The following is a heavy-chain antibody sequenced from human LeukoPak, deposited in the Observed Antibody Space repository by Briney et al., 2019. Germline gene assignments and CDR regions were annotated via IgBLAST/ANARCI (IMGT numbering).Heavy chain of an antibody. V-gene: IGHV4-34*01. D-gene: IGHD6-19*01. Sequence: PSETLSLTCAVYGGSFSGYYWSWIRQPPGKGLEWIGEINHSGSTDYNPSLKSRVTISVDTSKNQFSLKLSSVTAADTAVYYCARGGIAVAGFPFDYWGQGTLVTVSS. CDR3: ARGGIAVAGFPFDY. CDR2: INHSGST. CDR1: GGSFSGYY. J-gene: IGHJ4*02.